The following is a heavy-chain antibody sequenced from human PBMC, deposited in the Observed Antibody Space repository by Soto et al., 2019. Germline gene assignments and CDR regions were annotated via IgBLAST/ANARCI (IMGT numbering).Heavy chain of an antibody. Sequence: GESLKISCKASGYSFTSYWIGWVRQMPGKGLEWMGIIYPGDSDTRYSPSFQGQVTISADKSISTAYLQWSSLKASDTAMYYCARHRRPNEPYNWNDDNWFAPWGQGTLVTVSS. D-gene: IGHD1-20*01. V-gene: IGHV5-51*01. CDR2: IYPGDSDT. CDR1: GYSFTSYW. CDR3: ARHRRPNEPYNWNDDNWFAP. J-gene: IGHJ5*02.